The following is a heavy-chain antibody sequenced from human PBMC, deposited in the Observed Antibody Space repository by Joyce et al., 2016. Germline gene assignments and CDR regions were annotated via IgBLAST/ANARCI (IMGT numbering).Heavy chain of an antibody. V-gene: IGHV1-18*01. D-gene: IGHD3-16*01. CDR2: ISANNGNT. Sequence: QVQLVQSGAEVKKPGASVKVSCKASGYTFTSYDINWVRQAPGQGLEWMGWISANNGNTNESQKLQGRVTMTTDTATTTAYMELRSLRSDDTAVYYCARDREGQSLFGAYYFDYWGQGTLVTVSS. CDR1: GYTFTSYD. J-gene: IGHJ4*02. CDR3: ARDREGQSLFGAYYFDY.